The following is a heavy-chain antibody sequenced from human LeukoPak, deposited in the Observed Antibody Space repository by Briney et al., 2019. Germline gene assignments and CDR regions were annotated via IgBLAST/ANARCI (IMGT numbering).Heavy chain of an antibody. V-gene: IGHV4-59*08. CDR1: AGSISSYY. CDR3: ARRGSGSYSPFDY. J-gene: IGHJ4*02. Sequence: SETLSLTCTVSAGSISSYYWSWVRQPPGRGLEWIWHIYYSGSTNYNPSLKSRVTISVDTSKNQFSLKLRSVTAADTAVYYCARRGSGSYSPFDYWGQGTLVTVSS. CDR2: IYYSGST. D-gene: IGHD3-10*01.